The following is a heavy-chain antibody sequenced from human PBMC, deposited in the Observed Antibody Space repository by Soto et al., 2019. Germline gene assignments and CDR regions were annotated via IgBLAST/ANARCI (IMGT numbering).Heavy chain of an antibody. CDR2: MNPNSGNT. CDR1: GYTFTSYD. J-gene: IGHJ6*01. V-gene: IGHV1-8*01. Sequence: ASVKVSCKASGYTFTSYDINWVRQATGQGLEWMGWMNPNSGNTGYAQKFQGRVTMTRNTSISTAYMELSSLRSEDTAVYYCALPGEDIVLVPAAISYGMDVWGQGTTVTVSS. CDR3: ALPGEDIVLVPAAISYGMDV. D-gene: IGHD2-2*01.